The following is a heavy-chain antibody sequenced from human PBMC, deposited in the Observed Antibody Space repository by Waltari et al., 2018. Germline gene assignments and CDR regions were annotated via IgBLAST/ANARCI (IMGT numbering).Heavy chain of an antibody. J-gene: IGHJ3*02. Sequence: QVQLVQSGAEVKKPGASVTVSCKASGYTFTSYAMHWVRQAPGQRLEWMGWINAGNGNTKYSQKFQGRVTITSDTSASTAYMELSSLRSEDTAVYYCARDLKWLGAFDIWGQGTMVTVSS. CDR1: GYTFTSYA. D-gene: IGHD6-19*01. CDR3: ARDLKWLGAFDI. CDR2: INAGNGNT. V-gene: IGHV1-3*01.